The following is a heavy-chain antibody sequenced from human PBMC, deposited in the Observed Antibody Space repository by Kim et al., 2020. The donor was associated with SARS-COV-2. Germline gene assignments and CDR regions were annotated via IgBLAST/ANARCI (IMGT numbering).Heavy chain of an antibody. V-gene: IGHV1-69*01. J-gene: IGHJ5*02. Sequence: KFQGRVTITADESTSTAYMELSSLRSEDTAVYYCARVRAYNLSGMNRFDPWGQGTLVTVSS. D-gene: IGHD1-26*01. CDR3: ARVRAYNLSGMNRFDP.